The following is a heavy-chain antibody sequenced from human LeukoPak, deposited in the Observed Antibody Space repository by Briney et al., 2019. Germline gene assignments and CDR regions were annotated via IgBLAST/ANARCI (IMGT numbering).Heavy chain of an antibody. D-gene: IGHD6-13*01. Sequence: GGSLRLSCAASGFTFSSYGMHWVRQAPGKGLEWVAVISYDGSNKYYADSVKGRFTISRDNSKSTLYLQMNSLRAEDTAVYYCATGIAAAGSYFDYWGQGTLVTVSS. CDR3: ATGIAAAGSYFDY. CDR2: ISYDGSNK. J-gene: IGHJ4*02. V-gene: IGHV3-30*03. CDR1: GFTFSSYG.